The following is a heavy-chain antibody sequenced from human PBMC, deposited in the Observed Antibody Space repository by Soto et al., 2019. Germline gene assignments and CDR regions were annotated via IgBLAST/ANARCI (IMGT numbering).Heavy chain of an antibody. D-gene: IGHD3-3*01. J-gene: IGHJ3*02. CDR1: GFTFSNAW. Sequence: GGSLRLSCAASGFTFSNAWMSWVRQAPGKGLEWVGRIKSKTDGGTTDYAAPVKGRFTISRDDSKNTLYLQMNSLKTEDTAVDYCSTDDDFWSGYYDAFDIWGPGTMGTGSS. V-gene: IGHV3-15*01. CDR2: IKSKTDGGTT. CDR3: STDDDFWSGYYDAFDI.